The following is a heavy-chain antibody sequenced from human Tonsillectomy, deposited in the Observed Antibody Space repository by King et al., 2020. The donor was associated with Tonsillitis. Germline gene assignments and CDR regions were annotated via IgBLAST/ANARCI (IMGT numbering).Heavy chain of an antibody. CDR1: GGSISSSSYS. J-gene: IGHJ4*02. CDR3: ASTPWVQLSGLDY. Sequence: QLQESGPGLVKPSETLSLTCTVSGGSISSSSYSWGWIRQPPGKGLEWIGTIYYRGSTYYNPSLKSRVTVAVYTSKNQFSLKLSSVTAADTAVYYCASTPWVQLSGLDYWGQGAPGSVSS. CDR2: IYYRGST. D-gene: IGHD5-18*01. V-gene: IGHV4-39*07.